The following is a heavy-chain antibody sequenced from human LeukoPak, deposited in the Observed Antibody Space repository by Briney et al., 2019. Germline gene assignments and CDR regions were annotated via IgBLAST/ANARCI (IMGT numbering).Heavy chain of an antibody. D-gene: IGHD3-10*01. J-gene: IGHJ4*02. V-gene: IGHV4-59*12. CDR2: IYYSGST. CDR3: ARRSRGSWSSVTMVRGTDY. Sequence: PSETLSLTCTVSGGSISSYYWSWIRQPPGKGLEWIGYIYYSGSTNYNPSLKSRVTISVDTSKNQFSLKLSSVTAADTAVYYCARRSRGSWSSVTMVRGTDYWGQGTLVTVSS. CDR1: GGSISSYY.